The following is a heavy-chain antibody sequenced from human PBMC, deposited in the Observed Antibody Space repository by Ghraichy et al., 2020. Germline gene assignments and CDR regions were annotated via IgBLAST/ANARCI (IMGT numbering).Heavy chain of an antibody. J-gene: IGHJ3*02. Sequence: SETLSLTCTVSGGSISSYYWSWIRQPPGKGLEWIGYIYYSGSTNYNPSLKSRVTISVDTSKNQFSLKLSSVTAADTAVYYCARGGGDDAFDIWGQGTMVTVSS. CDR1: GGSISSYY. V-gene: IGHV4-59*01. CDR3: ARGGGDDAFDI. D-gene: IGHD4-17*01. CDR2: IYYSGST.